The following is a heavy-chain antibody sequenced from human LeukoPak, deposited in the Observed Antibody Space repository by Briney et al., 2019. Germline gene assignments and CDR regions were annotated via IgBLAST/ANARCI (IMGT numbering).Heavy chain of an antibody. CDR3: ARGGGSGSYYKRDWFDP. V-gene: IGHV1-8*01. Sequence: ASVKVSCKASGYTFTSYDINWVRQATGQGLEWMGWMNPNSGNTGYAQKFQGRVTMTRNTSISTAYMELSSLRSEDTAVYYCARGGGSGSYYKRDWFDPWGQGTLVTVSS. J-gene: IGHJ5*02. CDR2: MNPNSGNT. D-gene: IGHD3-10*01. CDR1: GYTFTSYD.